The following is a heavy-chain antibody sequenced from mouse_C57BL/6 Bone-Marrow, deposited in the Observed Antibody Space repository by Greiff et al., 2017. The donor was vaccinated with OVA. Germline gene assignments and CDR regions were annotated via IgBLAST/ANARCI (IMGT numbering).Heavy chain of an antibody. Sequence: VQLKQSVAELVRPGASVKLSCTASGFNIKNTYMHWVKQRPEQGLEWIGRIDPANGNTKYAPKFQGKATITADTSSNTAYLQLSSLTSEDTAIYYCASGYYGSSYVDYAMDYWGQGTSVTVSS. CDR2: IDPANGNT. D-gene: IGHD1-1*01. CDR3: ASGYYGSSYVDYAMDY. V-gene: IGHV14-3*01. J-gene: IGHJ4*01. CDR1: GFNIKNTY.